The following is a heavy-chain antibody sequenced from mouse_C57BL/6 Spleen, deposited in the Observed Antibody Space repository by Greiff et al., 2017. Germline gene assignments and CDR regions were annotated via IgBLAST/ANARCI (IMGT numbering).Heavy chain of an antibody. CDR2: IDPENGDT. V-gene: IGHV14-4*01. D-gene: IGHD1-1*01. CDR1: GFNIKDDY. Sequence: EVQLQQSGAELVRPGASVKLSCTASGFNIKDDYMHWVKQRPEQGLEWIGWIDPENGDTEYASKFQGKATITADTSSNTAYLQLSSLTSEDTAVYYCTITTVVEGYCDVWGTGTTGTVSS. J-gene: IGHJ1*03. CDR3: TITTVVEGYCDV.